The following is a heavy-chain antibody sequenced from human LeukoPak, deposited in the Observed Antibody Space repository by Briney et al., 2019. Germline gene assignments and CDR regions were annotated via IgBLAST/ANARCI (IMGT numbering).Heavy chain of an antibody. CDR2: ISSSSSYI. Sequence: PGGSLRLSCAASGFTFSSYSMNWVRQAPGKGLEWVSSISSSSSYIYYADSVKGRFTISRDNAKNSLYLQMNSLRAEDTAVYYCAKDPKGSLLWFGDDLFGYWGQGTLVTVSS. CDR3: AKDPKGSLLWFGDDLFGY. V-gene: IGHV3-21*04. CDR1: GFTFSSYS. D-gene: IGHD3-10*01. J-gene: IGHJ4*02.